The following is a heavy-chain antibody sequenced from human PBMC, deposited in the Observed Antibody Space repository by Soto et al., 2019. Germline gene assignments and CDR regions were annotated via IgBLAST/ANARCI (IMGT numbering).Heavy chain of an antibody. J-gene: IGHJ5*02. Sequence: GGSLRLSCAASGFTFSDYFMSWIRQAPGKGLEWVALISSSSDNIKYADSVKGRFTISIDNSNNSLYLQMNSLRDEDTAVYYCVRDSARIVVVPRVDVDNWFDXWGQGTLVTVSX. CDR3: VRDSARIVVVPRVDVDNWFDX. CDR1: GFTFSDYF. D-gene: IGHD2-2*01. V-gene: IGHV3-11*06. CDR2: ISSSSDNI.